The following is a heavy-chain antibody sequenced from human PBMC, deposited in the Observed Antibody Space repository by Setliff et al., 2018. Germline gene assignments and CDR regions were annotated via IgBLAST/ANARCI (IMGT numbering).Heavy chain of an antibody. D-gene: IGHD3-3*02. CDR2: IWYDGSNK. J-gene: IGHJ4*02. Sequence: PGGSLRLSCAASGFTFSSYGMHWVRQAPGKGLEWVAVIWYDGSNKYYADSVKGRFTISRDNSKNTLYLQMNSLRAEDTAVYYCAKDQAFLEWLFDYWGQGTPVTVSS. CDR3: AKDQAFLEWLFDY. V-gene: IGHV3-33*06. CDR1: GFTFSSYG.